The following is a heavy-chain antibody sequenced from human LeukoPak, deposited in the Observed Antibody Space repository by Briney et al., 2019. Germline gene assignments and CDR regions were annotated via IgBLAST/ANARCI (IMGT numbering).Heavy chain of an antibody. Sequence: GGSLRLSCAASGFTFSSYWMSWVRQAPGKGREWVANIRQDGSEKYYVDSVKGRFTISRDNAKNSLYLQMNSLRAEDTAVYYCAREGYSHLVYYFDYWGQGTLVTVSS. CDR3: AREGYSHLVYYFDY. J-gene: IGHJ4*02. CDR1: GFTFSSYW. CDR2: IRQDGSEK. D-gene: IGHD6-13*01. V-gene: IGHV3-7*01.